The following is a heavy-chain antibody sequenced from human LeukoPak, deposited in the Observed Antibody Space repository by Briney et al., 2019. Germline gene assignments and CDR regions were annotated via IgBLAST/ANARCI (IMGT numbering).Heavy chain of an antibody. CDR1: GFTFSRFW. J-gene: IGHJ3*02. D-gene: IGHD2-2*03. CDR2: IKEDGGEK. V-gene: IGHV3-7*04. Sequence: PGGSLRLSCAASGFTFSRFWMNWVRQAPGKGLEWVADIKEDGGEKDYVDSVKGRFTISRDNAKNSLYLQMNRLRAEDTAVYFCSRVDSDAFDIWGQGTMVTVS. CDR3: SRVDSDAFDI.